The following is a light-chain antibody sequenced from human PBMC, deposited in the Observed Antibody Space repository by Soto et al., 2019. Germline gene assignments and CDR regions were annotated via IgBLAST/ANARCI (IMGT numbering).Light chain of an antibody. CDR2: SNK. V-gene: IGLV1-44*01. CDR1: SSNIGSNT. Sequence: QSVLTQPPSASGTPGQRVTISCSGSSSNIGSNTVNWYQQLPGTAPKLLIYSNKQRPSGVPDRFSGSKSGTSASLAIGGLQSEVEADYYWAACDDSLNGPNWVFGGGTKLTVL. J-gene: IGLJ3*02. CDR3: AACDDSLNGPNWV.